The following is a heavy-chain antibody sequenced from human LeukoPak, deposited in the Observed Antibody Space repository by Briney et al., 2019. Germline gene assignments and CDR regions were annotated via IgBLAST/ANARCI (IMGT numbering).Heavy chain of an antibody. V-gene: IGHV3-30*02. CDR2: IPYDGSNE. D-gene: IGHD1-26*01. CDR1: GFSFSSYG. CDR3: AKTLGSASIFDY. J-gene: IGHJ4*02. Sequence: GGSLRLSCAASGFSFSSYGMHWVRQAPGKGLEWVSFIPYDGSNEFYADSVKGRFTISRDNSKNTLYLQMNSLRAEDTAVYYCAKTLGSASIFDYWGQGTLVTVSS.